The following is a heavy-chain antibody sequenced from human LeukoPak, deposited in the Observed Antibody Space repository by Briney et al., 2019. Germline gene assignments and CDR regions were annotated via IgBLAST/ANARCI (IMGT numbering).Heavy chain of an antibody. J-gene: IGHJ4*02. CDR3: ARIAAAGRPDY. CDR2: ISSSSSYL. D-gene: IGHD6-13*01. V-gene: IGHV3-21*01. Sequence: PGGSLRLSCSASGFTFSNFGMNWVRQAPGKGLEWVSSISSSSSYLYYADSVKGRFSISRDNAKNSLYLQMNSLRAEDTAVYYCARIAAAGRPDYWGQGTLVTVSS. CDR1: GFTFSNFG.